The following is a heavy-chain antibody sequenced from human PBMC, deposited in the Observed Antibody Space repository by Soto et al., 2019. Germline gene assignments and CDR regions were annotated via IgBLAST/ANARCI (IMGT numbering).Heavy chain of an antibody. V-gene: IGHV3-30*18. CDR2: ISYDGSNK. CDR3: AKDLGSGKPYYYYAMDV. Sequence: GGSLRLSCAASGFIFSRYGMHWVRQAPGKGLEWVAVISYDGSNKYYAESVKGRFIISRDKSENTLYLQMNSLRAEDTAVYYYAKDLGSGKPYYYYAMDVWGQGTTVTVSS. CDR1: GFIFSRYG. J-gene: IGHJ6*02. D-gene: IGHD3-10*01.